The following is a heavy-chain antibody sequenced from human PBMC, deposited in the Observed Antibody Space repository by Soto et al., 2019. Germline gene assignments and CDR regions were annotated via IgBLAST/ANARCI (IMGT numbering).Heavy chain of an antibody. CDR2: ISGYNDNT. J-gene: IGHJ5*02. D-gene: IGHD2-2*01. CDR3: ARGSSTSMGFDP. CDR1: GYTFTTYG. V-gene: IGHV1-18*01. Sequence: ASVKVSCKGSGYTFTTYGINWVRQAPGQGLEWMGWISGYNDNTKYAQKVQGRVTMTTDTSTSTAYMELRSLRFDVTAVYYCARGSSTSMGFDPWGQGTLVTVSS.